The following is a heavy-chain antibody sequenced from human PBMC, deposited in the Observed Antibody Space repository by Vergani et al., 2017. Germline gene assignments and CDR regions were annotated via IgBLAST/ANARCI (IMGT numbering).Heavy chain of an antibody. CDR1: GLTFSGYS. J-gene: IGHJ4*02. Sequence: EVQLVESGGGLVQPGGSLRLSCAASGLTFSGYSMNWVRQAPGKGLEWVSYTSSSSSTISYADSVKGGFTISRDNAKNSLYLQMNSMRAEDTAVYYCAITLGIVVADYWGQGTLVTVSS. CDR3: AITLGIVVADY. D-gene: IGHD7-27*01. V-gene: IGHV3-48*01. CDR2: TSSSSSTI.